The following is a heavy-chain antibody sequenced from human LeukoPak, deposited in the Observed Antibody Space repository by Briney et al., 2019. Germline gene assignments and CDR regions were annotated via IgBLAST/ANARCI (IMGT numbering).Heavy chain of an antibody. CDR1: GFTFSSFS. D-gene: IGHD3-22*01. V-gene: IGHV3-30*02. J-gene: IGHJ4*02. Sequence: GGSLRLSCAASGFTFSSFSMHWVRQAPGKGLEWAAFIYYDGSKTYYADSVKGRFTISRDNSKNTLFLQMNSLRAEDTAVYYCAKDINYYDSSGLLGDYWGPGTLVTVSS. CDR3: AKDINYYDSSGLLGDY. CDR2: IYYDGSKT.